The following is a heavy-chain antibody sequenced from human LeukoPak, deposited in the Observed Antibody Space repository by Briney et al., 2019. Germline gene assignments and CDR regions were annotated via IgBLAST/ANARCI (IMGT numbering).Heavy chain of an antibody. J-gene: IGHJ3*02. D-gene: IGHD2-2*01. CDR2: MNPNSGNT. Sequence: ASVKVSCKASGGTFSSYAISWVRQAPGQGLEWMGWMNPNSGNTGYAQKFQGRVTITRNTSISTAYMELSSLRSEDTAVYYCARGPNLGYCSSTSCLDAFDIWGQGTMVTVSS. CDR1: GGTFSSYA. CDR3: ARGPNLGYCSSTSCLDAFDI. V-gene: IGHV1-8*03.